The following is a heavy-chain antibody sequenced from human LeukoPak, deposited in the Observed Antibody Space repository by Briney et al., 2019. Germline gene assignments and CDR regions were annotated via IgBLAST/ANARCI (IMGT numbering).Heavy chain of an antibody. CDR1: RGSYSGFY. D-gene: IGHD2-2*01. V-gene: IGHV4-34*01. CDR3: AYCSSTNCSGHYYYYMDV. CDR2: INHSGST. Sequence: SETLSLTCGASRGSYSGFYWSWIRQPPGKGLEWIGEINHSGSTNYNPSLKSRVTISVDTSKNQFSLKLSSVTAADTAVYYCAYCSSTNCSGHYYYYMDVWGKGTTVTVSS. J-gene: IGHJ6*03.